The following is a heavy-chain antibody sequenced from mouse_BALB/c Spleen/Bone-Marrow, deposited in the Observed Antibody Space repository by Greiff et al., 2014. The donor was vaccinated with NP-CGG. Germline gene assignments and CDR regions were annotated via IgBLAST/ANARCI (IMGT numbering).Heavy chain of an antibody. Sequence: VQLKQSGPELEKPGASVKISCKASGHSFTGYNMNWVKQSHGKSLEWIGNIDPYYGTTTFNQEFKDKATLTVDKSSSTAYMQLKSLTSEDSAVDYCTRARAYFRDGFAYWGQGTLVTVSA. CDR3: TRARAYFRDGFAY. J-gene: IGHJ3*01. V-gene: IGHV1-39*01. CDR2: IDPYYGTT. CDR1: GHSFTGYN. D-gene: IGHD2-14*01.